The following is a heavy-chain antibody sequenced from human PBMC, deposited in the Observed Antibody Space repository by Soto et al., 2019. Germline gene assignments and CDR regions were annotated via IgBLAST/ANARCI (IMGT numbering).Heavy chain of an antibody. Sequence: GESLKISCAASGFTFSSYAMSWVRQAPGKGLEWVSAISGSGGSTYYADSVKGRFTISRDNSKNTLYLQMNSLRAEDTAVYYCAKIEEYYYGSGTYYFDYWGQGTLVTVSS. CDR1: GFTFSSYA. V-gene: IGHV3-23*01. J-gene: IGHJ4*02. CDR2: ISGSGGST. D-gene: IGHD3-10*01. CDR3: AKIEEYYYGSGTYYFDY.